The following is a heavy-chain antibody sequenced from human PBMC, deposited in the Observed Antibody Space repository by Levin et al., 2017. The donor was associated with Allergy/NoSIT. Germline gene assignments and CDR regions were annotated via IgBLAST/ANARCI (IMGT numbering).Heavy chain of an antibody. J-gene: IGHJ4*02. D-gene: IGHD2-15*01. CDR2: IADDGDSI. CDR1: GFIFSNYA. Sequence: HSGGSLRLSCTASGFIFSNYAMAWVRQTPSKGLEWVSSIADDGDSIIYADSVKGRFTVSRDNSKSTLYLQMNSLTADDTAIYYCAKERTTYFHCYGGNCYSDCWGQGTLVIVSS. CDR3: AKERTTYFHCYGGNCYSDC. V-gene: IGHV3-23*01.